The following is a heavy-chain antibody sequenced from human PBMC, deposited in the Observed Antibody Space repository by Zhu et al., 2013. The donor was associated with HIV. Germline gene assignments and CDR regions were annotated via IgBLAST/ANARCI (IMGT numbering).Heavy chain of an antibody. V-gene: IGHV1-69*08. D-gene: IGHD3-3*01. J-gene: IGHJ6*02. Sequence: QVQLVQSGAEVKKPGSSVKVSCKASGGTFSSYTISWVRQAPGQGLEWMGRIIPILGIANYAQKFQGRVTITADKSTSTAYMELSSLRSEDTAVYYCAREATIFGVVTPSYYYGMDVWDQGTTVTVSS. CDR3: AREATIFGVVTPSYYYGMDV. CDR1: GGTFSSYT. CDR2: IIPILGIA.